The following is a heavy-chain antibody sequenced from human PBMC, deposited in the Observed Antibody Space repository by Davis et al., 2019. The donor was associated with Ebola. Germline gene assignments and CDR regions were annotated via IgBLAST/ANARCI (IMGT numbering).Heavy chain of an antibody. V-gene: IGHV5-51*01. J-gene: IGHJ3*02. CDR3: ARRIDIGPLDI. D-gene: IGHD2/OR15-2a*01. Sequence: GESLKISCKGSGYSFTTYWIGWVRQMPGKGLEWMGIIYPGDSDTRYSPSFQGQVTISADKAISTAFLHWNSLKASDTAIYFCARRIDIGPLDIWGQGTMVTVSS. CDR1: GYSFTTYW. CDR2: IYPGDSDT.